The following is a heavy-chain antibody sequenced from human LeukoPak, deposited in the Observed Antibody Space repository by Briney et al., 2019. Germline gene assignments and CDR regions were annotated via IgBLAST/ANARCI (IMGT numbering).Heavy chain of an antibody. J-gene: IGHJ5*02. CDR2: ISGNGDNT. D-gene: IGHD3-22*01. V-gene: IGHV3-23*01. CDR1: GFTFSNHP. CDR3: AKTTTRSYYYDKTGSICFDP. Sequence: GGSLRLSCEASGFTFSNHPMNWVRQAPGEGLAWVSTISGNGDNTYYADSVKGRFTISRDNSKNTLFLQMNSLRVEDTAIYYCAKTTTRSYYYDKTGSICFDPWGQGTLVTVSS.